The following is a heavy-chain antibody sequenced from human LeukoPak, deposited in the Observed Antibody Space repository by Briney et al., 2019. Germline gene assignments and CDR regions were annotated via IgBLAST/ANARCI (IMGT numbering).Heavy chain of an antibody. J-gene: IGHJ3*02. CDR1: GYTFTGYF. V-gene: IGHV1-2*02. CDR2: IKPSSGGT. CDR3: ARDWSPGGSKNAFDI. Sequence: ASVKVSCKASGYTFTGYFIHWVRQAPGQGLEWMGWIKPSSGGTNYEQKFQGRVTMSRDTSISTAYMGLSRLTSDDTAVYYCARDWSPGGSKNAFDIWGQGTMVTVSS. D-gene: IGHD2-15*01.